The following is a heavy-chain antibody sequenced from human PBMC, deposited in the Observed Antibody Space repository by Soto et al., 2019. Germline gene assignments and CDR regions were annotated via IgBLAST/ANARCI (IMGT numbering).Heavy chain of an antibody. Sequence: ESGGGVVQPGRSLRLSCAASGFTFSSYGMHWVRQAPGKGLEWVAVISYDGSNKYYADSVKGRFTISRDNSKNTLYLQMNSLRAEDTAVYYCANRDGYLDYWGQGTLVTVSS. D-gene: IGHD6-13*01. J-gene: IGHJ4*02. CDR2: ISYDGSNK. CDR3: ANRDGYLDY. V-gene: IGHV3-30*18. CDR1: GFTFSSYG.